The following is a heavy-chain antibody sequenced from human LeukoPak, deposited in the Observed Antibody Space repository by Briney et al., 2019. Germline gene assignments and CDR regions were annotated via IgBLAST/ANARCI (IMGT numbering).Heavy chain of an antibody. V-gene: IGHV4-4*07. CDR1: GGSISGYY. CDR3: ARDPGTGDFHY. Sequence: TPSETLSLTCTVSGGSISGYYWSWIRQPAGKGLEWIGRIYSSGTTDYSPSLKSRVAMSVDTSKNQFFLKLTSVTAADTAVYFCARDPGTGDFHYWGQGTLVTVAS. D-gene: IGHD1-7*01. CDR2: IYSSGTT. J-gene: IGHJ4*02.